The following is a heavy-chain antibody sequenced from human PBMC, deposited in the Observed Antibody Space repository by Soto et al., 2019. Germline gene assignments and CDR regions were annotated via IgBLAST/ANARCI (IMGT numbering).Heavy chain of an antibody. V-gene: IGHV3-23*01. CDR2: ISGSGGST. D-gene: IGHD5-12*01. Sequence: EVQLLESGGGLVQPGGSLRLSCAASGFTFSSYAMSWVRQAPGKGLEWVSAISGSGGSTYYADSVKGRFTISRVNSKNTLYLQMNSLRAEDRAVYYCANNMDMLATITAGRSGFDYCGQGTLVTVSS. J-gene: IGHJ4*02. CDR1: GFTFSSYA. CDR3: ANNMDMLATITAGRSGFDY.